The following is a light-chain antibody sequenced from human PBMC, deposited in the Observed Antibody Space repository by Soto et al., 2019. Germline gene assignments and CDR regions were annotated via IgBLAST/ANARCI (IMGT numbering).Light chain of an antibody. CDR3: QVWHSGVDWV. V-gene: IGLV2-14*01. J-gene: IGLJ3*02. Sequence: QSALTQPASVSGSPGQSITISCTGTSSDVGGYNYVSWYQQHPGKAPKLMIYEVTNRPSGVSNRFSGSDSGNTATLTISRVEAGDEADYYCQVWHSGVDWVFGGGTQLTVL. CDR1: SSDVGGYNY. CDR2: EVT.